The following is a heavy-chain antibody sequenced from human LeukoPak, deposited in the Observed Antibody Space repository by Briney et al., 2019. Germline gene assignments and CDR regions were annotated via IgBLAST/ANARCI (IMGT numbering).Heavy chain of an antibody. CDR2: IYYSGST. V-gene: IGHV4-59*01. Sequence: PSETLSLTCTVSGGSISSYYWSWIRQPPGKELEWIGYIYYSGSTNYNPSLKSRVTISVDTSKNQFSLKLSSVTAADTAVYYCARGIPYYDFWSGPGDSYYFDYWGQGTLVTVSS. CDR3: ARGIPYYDFWSGPGDSYYFDY. J-gene: IGHJ4*02. D-gene: IGHD3-3*01. CDR1: GGSISSYY.